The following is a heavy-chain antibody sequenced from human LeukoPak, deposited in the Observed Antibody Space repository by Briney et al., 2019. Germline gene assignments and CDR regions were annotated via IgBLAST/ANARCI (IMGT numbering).Heavy chain of an antibody. V-gene: IGHV4-30-2*01. J-gene: IGHJ3*02. CDR1: GGSISSGGYS. CDR3: ARDSGSSRAIDAFDI. Sequence: SQTLSLTCAVSGGSISSGGYSWSWIRQPPGKGLEWIGYIYHSGSTYYNPSLKSRVTISVDRSKNQFSLKLSSVTAADTAVYYCARDSGSSRAIDAFDIWGQGTMVTVSS. D-gene: IGHD3-10*01. CDR2: IYHSGST.